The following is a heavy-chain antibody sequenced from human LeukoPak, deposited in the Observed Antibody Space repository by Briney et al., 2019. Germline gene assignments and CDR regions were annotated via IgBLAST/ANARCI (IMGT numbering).Heavy chain of an antibody. V-gene: IGHV3-30*02. Sequence: GGSLRLSCAASGFTFSSYGMHWVRQAPGKGLEWVAFIRYDGSIKYYADSVKGRFTISRDNSKNTLYLQMNSLRAEDTAVYYCAREPSNYGDHYFDYWGQGTLVIVSS. CDR2: IRYDGSIK. CDR1: GFTFSSYG. CDR3: AREPSNYGDHYFDY. D-gene: IGHD4-17*01. J-gene: IGHJ4*02.